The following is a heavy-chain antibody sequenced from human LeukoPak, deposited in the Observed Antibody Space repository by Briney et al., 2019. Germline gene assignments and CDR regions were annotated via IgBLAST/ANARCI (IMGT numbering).Heavy chain of an antibody. V-gene: IGHV1-24*01. D-gene: IGHD1-26*01. CDR1: GYTLTELS. Sequence: GASVTVSCTVSGYTLTELSMHWVRQAPGKGLEWMGGFDPEDGETIYAQKFQGRVTMTEDTSTDTAYMELSSLRSEDTAVYYCATDPHSGSYDWWGQGTLVTVSS. CDR3: ATDPHSGSYDW. J-gene: IGHJ4*02. CDR2: FDPEDGET.